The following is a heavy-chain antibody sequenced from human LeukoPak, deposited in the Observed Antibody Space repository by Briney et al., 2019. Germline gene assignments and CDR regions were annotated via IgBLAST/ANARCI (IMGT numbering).Heavy chain of an antibody. CDR1: GGSISSSSYY. D-gene: IGHD3-22*01. V-gene: IGHV4-39*07. CDR2: IYYSGST. CDR3: ARAPYYYDSSGYYVPLHYFDY. J-gene: IGHJ4*02. Sequence: SETLSLTCTVSGGSISSSSYYWGWIRQPPGKGLEWIGSIYYSGSTYYNPSLKSRVTISVDTSKNQFSLKLSSVTAADTAVYYCARAPYYYDSSGYYVPLHYFDYWGQGTLVTVSS.